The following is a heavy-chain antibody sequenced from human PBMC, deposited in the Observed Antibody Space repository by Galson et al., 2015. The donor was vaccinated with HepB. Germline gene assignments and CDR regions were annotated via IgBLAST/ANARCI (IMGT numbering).Heavy chain of an antibody. CDR2: ISASGADT. Sequence: SLRLSCAASGFTFSNYAMSWVRQARGKGLEWVSTISASGADTKYAESVNGRFTISRDNANNTLSLQMTSPRDEDTALYFCAEGRYASRSHVDSWGQGALVT. CDR1: GFTFSNYA. J-gene: IGHJ4*02. CDR3: AEGRYASRSHVDS. V-gene: IGHV3-23*01. D-gene: IGHD3-16*01.